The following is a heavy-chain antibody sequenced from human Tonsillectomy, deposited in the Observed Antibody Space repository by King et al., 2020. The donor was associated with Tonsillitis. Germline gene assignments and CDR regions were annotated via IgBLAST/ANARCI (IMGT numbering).Heavy chain of an antibody. CDR2: IIPILGTT. CDR3: ARGGQYGSGSYLPFDH. Sequence: VQLVESGAEVKKPGSSVKVSCKASGGTFSSYGFSWVRQAPGQGLEWMGGIIPILGTTKYAQKFQGRVTITADASTSTAYMELSSLRSEDTAVYYCARGGQYGSGSYLPFDHWGQGTLVTVSS. J-gene: IGHJ4*02. V-gene: IGHV1-69*01. D-gene: IGHD3-10*01. CDR1: GGTFSSYG.